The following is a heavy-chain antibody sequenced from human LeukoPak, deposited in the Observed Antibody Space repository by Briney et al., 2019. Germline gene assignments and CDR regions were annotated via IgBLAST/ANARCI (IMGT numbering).Heavy chain of an antibody. V-gene: IGHV3-30*18. CDR2: ISYDGSNK. Sequence: GGSLRLSCAASRFTFSSYNMHWVRQAPGKGLEWVAVISYDGSNKYYADSVKGRFTISRDNSKNTLYVQMNSLRAEDTAVYYCAKDRQSRGSLGFDYWGQGALVIVSS. CDR3: AKDRQSRGSLGFDY. CDR1: RFTFSSYN. D-gene: IGHD3-22*01. J-gene: IGHJ4*02.